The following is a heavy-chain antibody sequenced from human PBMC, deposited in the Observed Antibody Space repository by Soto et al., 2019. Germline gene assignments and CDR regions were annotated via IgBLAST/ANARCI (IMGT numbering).Heavy chain of an antibody. CDR2: IKQDGSDK. Sequence: GGSLRLSCAASGFTFSSYWMSWVRQAPGKGLEWVANIKQDGSDKYYVDSVKGRFTISRDNAKSSLYLQTDSLRVEDTAVYYCARVFPGSGWPYHYYGMDVWGQGTTVTVPS. CDR3: ARVFPGSGWPYHYYGMDV. J-gene: IGHJ6*02. CDR1: GFTFSSYW. D-gene: IGHD6-19*01. V-gene: IGHV3-7*01.